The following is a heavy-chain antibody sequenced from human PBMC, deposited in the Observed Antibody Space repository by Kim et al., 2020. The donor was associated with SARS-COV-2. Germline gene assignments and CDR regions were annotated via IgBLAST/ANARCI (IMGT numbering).Heavy chain of an antibody. D-gene: IGHD3-16*01. J-gene: IGHJ4*02. Sequence: GGSLRLSCAASGFTVSSNYMSWVRQAPGKGLEWVSVIYSGGSTYYADSVKGRFTISRDNSKNTLYLQMNSLRAEDTAVYYCASYDYVWGMGNWGQGTLVTVSS. V-gene: IGHV3-66*01. CDR2: IYSGGST. CDR3: ASYDYVWGMGN. CDR1: GFTVSSNY.